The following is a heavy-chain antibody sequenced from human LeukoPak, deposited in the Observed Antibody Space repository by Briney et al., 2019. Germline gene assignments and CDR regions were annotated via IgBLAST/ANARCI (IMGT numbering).Heavy chain of an antibody. CDR2: IWYDGTNK. Sequence: PGGSLRLSCAASGFTLRSYGMHWVRQAPGKGLEWVAIIWYDGTNKYYADSVKGRFTISRDNSKNTLYLQMNSLRVEDTAVYYCASGRMVRGVTISYYFDYWGQGTLVTVPS. CDR1: GFTLRSYG. J-gene: IGHJ4*02. CDR3: ASGRMVRGVTISYYFDY. V-gene: IGHV3-33*01. D-gene: IGHD3-10*01.